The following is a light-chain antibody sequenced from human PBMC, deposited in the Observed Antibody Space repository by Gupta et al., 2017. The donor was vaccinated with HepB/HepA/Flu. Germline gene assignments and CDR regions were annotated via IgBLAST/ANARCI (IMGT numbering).Light chain of an antibody. J-gene: IGKJ2*01. CDR2: GAS. V-gene: IGKV1-39*01. CDR1: HDINTY. Sequence: DNQLIQSPSSLSASVGDRVTIACRASHDINTYLNWYQQKSGIAPTVLISGASNLESGVSSRFSGSGSGTDFTLTITKFHPDDFATYYCQQSDSFPNTFGQGTKLEV. CDR3: QQSDSFPNT.